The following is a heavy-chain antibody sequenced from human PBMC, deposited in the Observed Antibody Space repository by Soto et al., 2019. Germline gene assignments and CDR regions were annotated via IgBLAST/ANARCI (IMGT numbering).Heavy chain of an antibody. J-gene: IGHJ5*02. CDR1: GGSFSGYY. Sequence: SETLSLTCAVYGGSFSGYYWSWIRQPPGKGLEWIGEINHSGSTNYNPSLKSRVTISVDTSKNQFSLKLSSVTAADAAVYYCASFMVRGVITDWFDPWGQGTLVTVSS. D-gene: IGHD3-10*01. CDR3: ASFMVRGVITDWFDP. CDR2: INHSGST. V-gene: IGHV4-34*01.